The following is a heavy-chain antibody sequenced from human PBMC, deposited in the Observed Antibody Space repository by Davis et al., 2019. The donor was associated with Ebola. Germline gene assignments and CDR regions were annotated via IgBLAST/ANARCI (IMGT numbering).Heavy chain of an antibody. Sequence: MPSETLSLTCTVSGGSISSSSYYWGWIRQPPGKGLEWIGSIYYSGSTYYNPSLKSRVTISVDTSKNQFSLKLSSVTAADTAVYYCARVVITGTTVDFDYWGQGTLVTVSS. CDR3: ARVVITGTTVDFDY. D-gene: IGHD1-7*01. V-gene: IGHV4-39*07. CDR1: GGSISSSSYY. CDR2: IYYSGST. J-gene: IGHJ4*02.